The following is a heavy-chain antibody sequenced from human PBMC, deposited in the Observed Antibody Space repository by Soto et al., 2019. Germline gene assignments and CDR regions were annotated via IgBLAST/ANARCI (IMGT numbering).Heavy chain of an antibody. CDR2: IYYSGST. J-gene: IGHJ6*03. Sequence: SETLSLTCTVSGGSISSSSYYWGWIRQPPGKGLEWIGSIYYSGSTYYNPSLKSRVTISVDTSKNQFSLKLSSVTAADTAVYYCARQCPTTDYYYYYYMDVWGKGTTVTVSS. CDR3: ARQCPTTDYYYYYYMDV. V-gene: IGHV4-39*01. D-gene: IGHD4-17*01. CDR1: GGSISSSSYY.